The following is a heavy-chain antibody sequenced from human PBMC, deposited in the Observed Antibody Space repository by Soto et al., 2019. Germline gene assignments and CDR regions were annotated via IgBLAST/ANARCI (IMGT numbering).Heavy chain of an antibody. V-gene: IGHV1-3*01. J-gene: IGHJ4*02. CDR2: INAGNGNT. Sequence: QVQLVQSGAEVKKPGASVKVSCKASGYTFTSYAMHWVRQAPRQRLEWMGWINAGNGNTKYSQKFQGRVTITRDTSASTAYMELSSLRSEDTAVYYCARDPGYSYGYNWRQGTLVTVSS. D-gene: IGHD5-18*01. CDR1: GYTFTSYA. CDR3: ARDPGYSYGYN.